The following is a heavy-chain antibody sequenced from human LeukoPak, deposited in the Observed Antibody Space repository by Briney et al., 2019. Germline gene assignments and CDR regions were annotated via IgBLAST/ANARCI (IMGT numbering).Heavy chain of an antibody. D-gene: IGHD3-10*01. V-gene: IGHV4-61*02. CDR1: GGSISSGSYY. CDR2: IYTSGST. CDR3: ARARYYYGSGSTNYGMDV. Sequence: PSQTLSLTCTVSGGSISSGSYYWSWIRQPAGKGLEWIGRIYTSGSTNYNPSLKSRVTISVDTSKNQFSLKLSSVTAADTAVYYCARARYYYGSGSTNYGMDVWAKGPRSPSP. J-gene: IGHJ6*02.